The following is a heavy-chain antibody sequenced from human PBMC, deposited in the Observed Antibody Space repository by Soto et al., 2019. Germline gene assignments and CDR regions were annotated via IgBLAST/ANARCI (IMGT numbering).Heavy chain of an antibody. D-gene: IGHD3-22*01. Sequence: GGSLRLSCAASGFTFSSYAMHWVRQAPGKGLEWVAVISYDGSNKYYADSVKGRFTISRDDPKNTLYLQMNSLRAEDTARYYCAREDLSSGHAGTFHHWGQGSLVTVSS. J-gene: IGHJ1*01. V-gene: IGHV3-30-3*01. CDR1: GFTFSSYA. CDR2: ISYDGSNK. CDR3: AREDLSSGHAGTFHH.